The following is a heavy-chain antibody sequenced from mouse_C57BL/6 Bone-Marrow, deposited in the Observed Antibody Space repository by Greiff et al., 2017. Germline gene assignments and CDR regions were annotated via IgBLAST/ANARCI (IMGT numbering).Heavy chain of an antibody. CDR2: INYDGSST. J-gene: IGHJ1*03. CDR3: AREKVGARPYWYFEV. D-gene: IGHD1-1*01. V-gene: IGHV5-16*01. Sequence: EVQRVESEGGLVQPGSSMKLSCTASGFTFSDYYMAWVRQVPEKGLEWVANINYDGSSTYYLDSLKSRFIISRDNAKNTLYLQMSSLKSEDTATYYCAREKVGARPYWYFEVWGTGTTVTVSS. CDR1: GFTFSDYY.